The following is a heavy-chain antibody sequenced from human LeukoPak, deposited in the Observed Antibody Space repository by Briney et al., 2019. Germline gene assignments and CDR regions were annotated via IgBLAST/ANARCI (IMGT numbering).Heavy chain of an antibody. D-gene: IGHD5-24*01. CDR2: IIPIFGTA. CDR1: GGTFSSYA. V-gene: IGHV1-69*13. Sequence: SVKVSCKASGGTFSSYAISWVRQAPGQGLEWMGGIIPIFGTANYAQRFQGRVTITADESTSIAYMELSSLRSEDTAVYYCARGPGGYNAKKRASLDYWGQGTLVTVSS. J-gene: IGHJ4*02. CDR3: ARGPGGYNAKKRASLDY.